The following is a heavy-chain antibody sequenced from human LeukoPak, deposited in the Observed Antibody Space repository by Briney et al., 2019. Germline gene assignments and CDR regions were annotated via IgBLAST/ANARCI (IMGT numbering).Heavy chain of an antibody. J-gene: IGHJ4*02. CDR3: AKGRVGADRPPFDY. CDR2: IWNDGNYK. CDR1: GFTFSSYG. V-gene: IGHV3-33*06. D-gene: IGHD1-26*01. Sequence: AGGSLRLSCAASGFTFSSYGMHWVRQAPGKGLEWVAVIWNDGNYKFYRDSVKARFSISRDNSKGMLYLQMDSLRVEDTAVYYCAKGRVGADRPPFDYWGQGTLVTVSP.